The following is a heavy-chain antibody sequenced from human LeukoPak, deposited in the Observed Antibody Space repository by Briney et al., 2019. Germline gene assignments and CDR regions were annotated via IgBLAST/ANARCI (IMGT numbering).Heavy chain of an antibody. Sequence: SVKDSCKASGGTFSSYAISWVRQAPGQGLEWMGGIIPIFCTANYAQKFQGRVTNTPDEPTSTASMALRGLTSEYTAGYYCARFIDSGYLDYWGQGTLVSVSS. CDR1: GGTFSSYA. D-gene: IGHD1-26*01. CDR2: IIPIFCTA. J-gene: IGHJ4*02. CDR3: ARFIDSGYLDY. V-gene: IGHV1-69*13.